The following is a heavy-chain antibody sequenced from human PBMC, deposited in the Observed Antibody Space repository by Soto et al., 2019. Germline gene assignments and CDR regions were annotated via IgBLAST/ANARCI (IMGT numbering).Heavy chain of an antibody. Sequence: GGSLRLSCAASGFTFSSYAMSWVRQAPGKGLEWVSAISGSGGSTYYADSVKGRFTISRDNSKNTLYLQMNSLRAEDTAVYYCAKAGITMVRGVPGAYFDYWGQGTLVTVSS. J-gene: IGHJ4*02. D-gene: IGHD3-10*01. CDR3: AKAGITMVRGVPGAYFDY. V-gene: IGHV3-23*01. CDR1: GFTFSSYA. CDR2: ISGSGGST.